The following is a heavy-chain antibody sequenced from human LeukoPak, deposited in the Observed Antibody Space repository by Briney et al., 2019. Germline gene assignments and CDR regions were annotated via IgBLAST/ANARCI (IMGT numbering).Heavy chain of an antibody. V-gene: IGHV3-30-3*01. CDR1: GFTFSSYA. CDR3: ARDLSYSSGPGQH. Sequence: PGRSLRLSCAASGFTFSSYAMHWVRQAPGKGLEWVAVISYDGSNKYYADSVKGRLTISRDNSKNTLYLQMNSLRAEDTAVYYCARDLSYSSGPGQHWGQGTLVTVSS. D-gene: IGHD6-19*01. CDR2: ISYDGSNK. J-gene: IGHJ1*01.